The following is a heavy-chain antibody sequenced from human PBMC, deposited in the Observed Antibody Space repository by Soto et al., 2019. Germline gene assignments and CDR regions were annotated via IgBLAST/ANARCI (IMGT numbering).Heavy chain of an antibody. V-gene: IGHV3-23*01. Sequence: EVLLLESGGGLVQPGGSLRLSCAASVFTFSSHPMSWVRQAPGKGLEWVSAIGERGDGTAYRDSVKGRFTISRDNFKNLLYLQMDSLRAEDTAVYYCANRLGTYYFSGLPFDLGGQGTMVTVSS. CDR2: IGERGDGT. CDR1: VFTFSSHP. D-gene: IGHD1-26*01. CDR3: ANRLGTYYFSGLPFDL. J-gene: IGHJ3*01.